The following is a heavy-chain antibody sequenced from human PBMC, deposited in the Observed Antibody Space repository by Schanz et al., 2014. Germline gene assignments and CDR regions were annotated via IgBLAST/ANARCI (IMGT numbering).Heavy chain of an antibody. Sequence: EVQLVESGGGLAQPGGSLRLSCAASGFSFSTYAMNWVRQAPGKGLEWVSLISGRGDSTHYADSVTGRFTTSRDNSKNTMYLQMNSLRAEDTAVYYCVKDLQRELLRDDHYYGMDVWGQGTTVTVSS. CDR1: GFSFSTYA. D-gene: IGHD1-26*01. CDR2: ISGRGDST. J-gene: IGHJ6*02. V-gene: IGHV3-23*04. CDR3: VKDLQRELLRDDHYYGMDV.